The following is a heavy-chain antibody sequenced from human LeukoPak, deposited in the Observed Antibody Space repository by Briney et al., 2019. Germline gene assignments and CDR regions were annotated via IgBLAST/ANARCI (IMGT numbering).Heavy chain of an antibody. J-gene: IGHJ4*02. CDR1: GFSMSVYW. V-gene: IGHV3-7*01. CDR2: IKQDGSER. Sequence: PGGSRRLSCEASGFSMSVYWMSWVRQAPGKGLEWVGNIKQDGSERNYVDSVKGRFTISRDNAEKSLYLQMDSLRAEDAAVYYCARDWGAYYHFFDYWGQGTLVTVSS. D-gene: IGHD3-22*01. CDR3: ARDWGAYYHFFDY.